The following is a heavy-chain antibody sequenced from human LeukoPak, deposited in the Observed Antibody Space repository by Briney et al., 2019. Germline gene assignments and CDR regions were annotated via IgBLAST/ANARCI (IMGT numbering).Heavy chain of an antibody. CDR2: ISGSGGST. V-gene: IGHV3-23*01. J-gene: IGHJ4*02. Sequence: GGSLRLSCAASGFTFSSYAMSWVRQAPGKGLEWVSAISGSGGSTYYADSVKGRFSISRDNSKNTLNLQMNSLRVEDTAVYYCAKDRGYTSTWHDYWGQGTLVTVSS. D-gene: IGHD6-13*01. CDR3: AKDRGYTSTWHDY. CDR1: GFTFSSYA.